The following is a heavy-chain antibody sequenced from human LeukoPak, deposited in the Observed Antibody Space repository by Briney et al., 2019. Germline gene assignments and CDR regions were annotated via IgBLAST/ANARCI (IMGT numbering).Heavy chain of an antibody. CDR2: ISSSSYI. CDR3: ARARSSGWYRDY. D-gene: IGHD6-19*01. Sequence: GGSLRLSCAASGFTFSSYSMNWVRQAPGKGLEWVSSISSSSYIYYADSVKGRFTISRDNAENSLYLQMNSLRAEDTAVYYCARARSSGWYRDYWGQGALVTVSS. V-gene: IGHV3-21*01. J-gene: IGHJ4*02. CDR1: GFTFSSYS.